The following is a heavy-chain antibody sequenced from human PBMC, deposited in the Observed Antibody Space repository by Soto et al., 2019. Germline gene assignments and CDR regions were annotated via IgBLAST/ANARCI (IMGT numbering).Heavy chain of an antibody. D-gene: IGHD4-4*01. CDR3: ARVRYSDNWHGLIDF. CDR1: GGSISGGAFS. CDR2: IYYSGST. J-gene: IGHJ4*02. Sequence: PSDTRSLTCTVSGGSISGGAFSWSWIRQPPGRGLEWIGYIYYSGSTYYIPSLRSRVAISMDRAKNQFSLHLSSVTAEDTAVYFCARVRYSDNWHGLIDFWGLGTMVNVS. V-gene: IGHV4-30-2*01.